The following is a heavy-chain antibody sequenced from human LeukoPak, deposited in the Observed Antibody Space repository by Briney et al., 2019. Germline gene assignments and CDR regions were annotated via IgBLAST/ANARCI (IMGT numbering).Heavy chain of an antibody. CDR1: GGSISSYY. D-gene: IGHD6-13*01. Sequence: SETLSLTCTVSGGSISSYYWSWIRQPAGKGLEWIGRIYTSGSTNYNPSLKSRVTMSVDTSKNQFSLKLSSVTAADTAVYYCARGYSSWHLYYFDYWGQGTLVTVSS. CDR3: ARGYSSWHLYYFDY. J-gene: IGHJ4*02. V-gene: IGHV4-4*07. CDR2: IYTSGST.